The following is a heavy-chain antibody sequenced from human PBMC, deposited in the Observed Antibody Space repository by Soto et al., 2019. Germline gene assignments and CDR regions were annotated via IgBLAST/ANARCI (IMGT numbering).Heavy chain of an antibody. V-gene: IGHV4-39*01. CDR1: GDSISSSRYY. J-gene: IGHJ4*02. D-gene: IGHD3-10*01. CDR2: IYFSGSA. Sequence: SETLSLTCAVSGDSISSSRYYWCWIRHPPGKGLEWIASIYFSGSAYYNPSLKSRVTISIDTSKSQFSLRLNSVTAADTAVYYCASYHGSESFYYNGIDYWGQGTLVTV. CDR3: ASYHGSESFYYNGIDY.